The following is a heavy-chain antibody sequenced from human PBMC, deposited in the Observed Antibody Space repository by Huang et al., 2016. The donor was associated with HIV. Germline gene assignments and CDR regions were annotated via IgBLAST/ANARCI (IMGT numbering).Heavy chain of an antibody. J-gene: IGHJ3*02. D-gene: IGHD1-1*01. V-gene: IGHV4-34*01. Sequence: QVQLQQWGAGLLKPSETLSLTCAAYGGSFSGYYWSWIRQSPGKGLEWIGEINHSRSTNYNPSRKRRLTISVDTSKNQFSLKLSSVTAADTAVYYCARERMMSWLDDHDAFDIWGQGTMVTVSS. CDR3: ARERMMSWLDDHDAFDI. CDR2: INHSRST. CDR1: GGSFSGYY.